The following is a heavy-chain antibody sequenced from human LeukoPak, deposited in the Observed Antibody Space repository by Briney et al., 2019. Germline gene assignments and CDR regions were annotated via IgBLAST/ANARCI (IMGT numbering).Heavy chain of an antibody. Sequence: SETLSLTCAVYGGSFSGYYWSWIRQPPGKGLEWIGEINHSGSTNYNPSLKSRVTISVDTYENQFSLKLRSVTAADTAVYYCARVSDSSGYYLFDYWGQGTLVTVSS. CDR3: ARVSDSSGYYLFDY. V-gene: IGHV4-34*01. CDR1: GGSFSGYY. J-gene: IGHJ4*02. D-gene: IGHD3-22*01. CDR2: INHSGST.